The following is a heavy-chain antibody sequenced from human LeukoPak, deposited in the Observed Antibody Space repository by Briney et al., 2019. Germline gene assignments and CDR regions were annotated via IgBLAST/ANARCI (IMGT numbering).Heavy chain of an antibody. Sequence: SETLSLTCTVSGGSISSYYWSWIRQPPGKGLEWIGYIYYSGSTNYNPSLKSRVTISVDTSKNQFSLKLSSVTAADTAVYYCARVSGSYGFLDYWGQGTLVTVSS. D-gene: IGHD5-18*01. CDR2: IYYSGST. J-gene: IGHJ4*02. CDR1: GGSISSYY. CDR3: ARVSGSYGFLDY. V-gene: IGHV4-59*01.